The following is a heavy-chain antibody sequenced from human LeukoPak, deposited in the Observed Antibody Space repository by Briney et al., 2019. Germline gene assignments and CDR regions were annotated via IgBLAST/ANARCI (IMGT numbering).Heavy chain of an antibody. Sequence: PGGSLRLSCAASKFTFSTFSMSWVRQAPGKGLEWVSSISGSGGYTYYADSVKGRFTISRDNSKNTLFLQMNSLRAEDTAVYYCARSPTYYYDSSGYYGYWGQGTLVTVSS. CDR1: KFTFSTFS. CDR3: ARSPTYYYDSSGYYGY. J-gene: IGHJ4*02. V-gene: IGHV3-23*01. D-gene: IGHD3-22*01. CDR2: ISGSGGYT.